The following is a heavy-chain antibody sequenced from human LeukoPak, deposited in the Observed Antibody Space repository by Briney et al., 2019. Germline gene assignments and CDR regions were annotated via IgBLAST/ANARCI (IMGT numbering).Heavy chain of an antibody. CDR3: AREYSGYDWGQFDY. CDR1: GYTFTSYG. D-gene: IGHD5-12*01. J-gene: IGHJ4*02. Sequence: ASVKVSCKASGYTFTSYGISWVRQAPGQGLEWMGWISAYNGNTNYAQKLQGRVTMTTDTSTSTAYIELRSQRSDDTAVYYCAREYSGYDWGQFDYWGQGTLVTVSS. CDR2: ISAYNGNT. V-gene: IGHV1-18*01.